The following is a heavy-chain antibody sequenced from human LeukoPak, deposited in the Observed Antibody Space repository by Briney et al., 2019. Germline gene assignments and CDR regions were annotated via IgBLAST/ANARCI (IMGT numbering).Heavy chain of an antibody. CDR2: ISGSGGST. V-gene: IGHV3-23*01. D-gene: IGHD2-2*01. Sequence: GGSLRLSCAASGFTFSSYAMSWVGQAPGKWLEWVSAISGSGGSTYYADSVKGRFTISRDNSKNTLYLQMNSLRAEDTAVYYCAKDPDCSSISCRAPFDYWGQGTLVTVSS. J-gene: IGHJ4*02. CDR3: AKDPDCSSISCRAPFDY. CDR1: GFTFSSYA.